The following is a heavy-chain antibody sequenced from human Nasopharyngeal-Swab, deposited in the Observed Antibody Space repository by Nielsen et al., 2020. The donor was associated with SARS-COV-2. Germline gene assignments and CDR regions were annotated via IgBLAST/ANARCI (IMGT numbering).Heavy chain of an antibody. CDR1: GYSFTSYW. Sequence: GGSLRLSCKGSGYSFTSYWIGWVRQVPGKGLEWVGVIYPGDSDTRYSPSFQGQVTISADKSINTAYLQWSSLKASDTAMYYCARPSRPSSGRYVPVGYWGQGTLVTVSS. D-gene: IGHD6-19*01. J-gene: IGHJ4*02. V-gene: IGHV5-51*01. CDR2: IYPGDSDT. CDR3: ARPSRPSSGRYVPVGY.